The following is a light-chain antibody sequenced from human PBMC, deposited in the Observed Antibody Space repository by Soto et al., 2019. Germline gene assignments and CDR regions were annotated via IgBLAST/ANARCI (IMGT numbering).Light chain of an antibody. Sequence: LPKPRSEPGSPRQWKNIYCTGTTSDVGGYAYVSWYHLHPGKAPKLMVFEVSNRPSGVYYRSSGSKSGNTASLTISALQAEHAADSFCSSYSISTAYLFGTATKV. CDR2: EVS. V-gene: IGLV2-14*01. CDR3: SSYSISTAYL. J-gene: IGLJ1*01. CDR1: TSDVGGYAY.